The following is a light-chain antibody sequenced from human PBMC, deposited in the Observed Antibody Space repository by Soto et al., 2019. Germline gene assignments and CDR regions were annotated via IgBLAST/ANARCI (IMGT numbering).Light chain of an antibody. V-gene: IGLV2-14*03. CDR2: DVN. Sequence: QSVLTQPASVSGSPGQSITISCIGTSSDVGGYNYVSWYQHHPGKAPKLMIYDVNNRPSGVSDRFSGSKSGSMASLTISGLQAEDEADYFCSSYTSSSTLYVFGAGTKLTVL. J-gene: IGLJ1*01. CDR3: SSYTSSSTLYV. CDR1: SSDVGGYNY.